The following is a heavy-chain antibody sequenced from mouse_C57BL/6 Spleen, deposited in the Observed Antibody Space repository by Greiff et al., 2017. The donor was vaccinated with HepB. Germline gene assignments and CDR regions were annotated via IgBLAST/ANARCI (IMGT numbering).Heavy chain of an antibody. CDR3: AREGSSGYVSYFDY. CDR2: IDPSDSET. D-gene: IGHD3-2*02. Sequence: QVQLQQPGAELVRPGSSVKLSCKASGYTFTSYWMHWVKQRPIQGLEWIGNIDPSDSETHYNQKFKDKATLTVDKSSSTAYMQLSSLTSEDSAVYYCAREGSSGYVSYFDYWGQGTTLTVSS. CDR1: GYTFTSYW. V-gene: IGHV1-52*01. J-gene: IGHJ2*01.